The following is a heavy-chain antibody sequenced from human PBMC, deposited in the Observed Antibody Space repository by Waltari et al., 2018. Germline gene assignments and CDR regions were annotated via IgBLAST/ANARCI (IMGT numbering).Heavy chain of an antibody. CDR2: IIPIFGTA. CDR1: FSSYA. CDR3: ARGCSSTSCYRAYYYGMDV. J-gene: IGHJ6*02. D-gene: IGHD2-2*01. V-gene: IGHV1-69*01. Sequence: FSSYAISWVRQAPGQGLEWMGGIIPIFGTANYAQKFQGRVTITADESTSTAYMELSSLRSEDTAVYYCARGCSSTSCYRAYYYGMDVWGQGTTVTVSS.